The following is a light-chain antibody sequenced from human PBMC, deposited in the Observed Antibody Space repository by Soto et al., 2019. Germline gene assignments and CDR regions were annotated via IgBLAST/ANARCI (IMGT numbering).Light chain of an antibody. CDR3: QQGNSFPFT. CDR2: AAS. Sequence: DIQMTQSPSSVSASVGDRVSITCRASQGISNWLAWYQQKPGRAPKLLIYAASSLQSGVSSRLSGSGSGTDFTLTISSLQPEDFATDYCQQGNSFPFTFGPGTKVDIK. J-gene: IGKJ3*01. CDR1: QGISNW. V-gene: IGKV1D-12*01.